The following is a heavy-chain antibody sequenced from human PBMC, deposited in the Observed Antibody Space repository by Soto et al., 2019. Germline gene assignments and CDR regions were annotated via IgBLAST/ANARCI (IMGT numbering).Heavy chain of an antibody. CDR1: GGSISNGGYS. D-gene: IGHD3-9*01. J-gene: IGHJ3*01. CDR3: ARTSYDILTGRLDAFDV. CDR2: ISHSGNT. Sequence: PSETLSLTCAVSGGSISNGGYSWSWLRQPPGKGLEWIGFISHSGNTYYNPSLRSRVIISIDKSRNHFSLGLKSVTAADTAVYYCARTSYDILTGRLDAFDVWGQVTMVTVSS. V-gene: IGHV4-30-2*01.